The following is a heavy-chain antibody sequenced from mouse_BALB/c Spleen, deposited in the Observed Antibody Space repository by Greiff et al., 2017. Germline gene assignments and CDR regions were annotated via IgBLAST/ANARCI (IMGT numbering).Heavy chain of an antibody. V-gene: IGHV1-69*02. CDR3: ARYDDGYPFAY. CDR1: GYTFTSYW. Sequence: QVQLQQPGAELVKPGAPVKLSCKASGYTFTSYWMNWVKQRPGRGLEWIGRIDPSDSETHYNQKFKDKATLTVDKSSSTAYIQLSSLTSEDSAVYFCARYDDGYPFAYWGQGTLVTVSA. J-gene: IGHJ3*01. CDR2: IDPSDSET. D-gene: IGHD2-3*01.